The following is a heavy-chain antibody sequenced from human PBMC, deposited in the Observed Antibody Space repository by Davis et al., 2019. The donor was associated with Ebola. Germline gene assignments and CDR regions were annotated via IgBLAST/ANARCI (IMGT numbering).Heavy chain of an antibody. CDR1: GGSFSEYF. J-gene: IGHJ5*01. CDR2: ISHHNGYT. V-gene: IGHV4-34*01. D-gene: IGHD2/OR15-2a*01. Sequence: MPSETLSLTCVVSGGSFSEYFWSWIRQPPEKGLEWIGEISHHNGYTNYNPSLRSRVAISVDSSKNQFSLKITSVTAADTATYYCARTTKTNIEDSGLGYNSFDSWGQGVLVSVSS. CDR3: ARTTKTNIEDSGLGYNSFDS.